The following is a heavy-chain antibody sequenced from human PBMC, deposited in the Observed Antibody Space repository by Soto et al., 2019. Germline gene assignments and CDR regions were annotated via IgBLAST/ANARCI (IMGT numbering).Heavy chain of an antibody. CDR1: GYSSSNYY. Sequence: QVQVVQSGAEVKEPGASVKVSCKASGYSSSNYYTHWVRQAPGQGLEWMGIVNPNGASTNYAQRFQGGVDLTRDTSTNTDYMELSRLTSDDTAVYFCARVTTIWSNWGQGTLVTVSS. CDR3: ARVTTIWSN. CDR2: VNPNGAST. V-gene: IGHV1-46*01. D-gene: IGHD2-8*02. J-gene: IGHJ4*02.